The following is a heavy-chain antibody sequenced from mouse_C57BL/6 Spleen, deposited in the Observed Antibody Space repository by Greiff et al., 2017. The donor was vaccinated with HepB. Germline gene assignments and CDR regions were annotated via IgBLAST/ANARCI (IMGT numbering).Heavy chain of an antibody. Sequence: VQLQQPGAELVKPVASVKLSCKASGYTFTSYWMHWVKQRPGQGLEWIGMIHPNSGSTNYNEKFKSKATLTVDKSSSTAYMQLSSLTSEDSAVYYCARSPYYYGSSLYWYFDVWGTGTTVTVSS. CDR2: IHPNSGST. J-gene: IGHJ1*03. CDR1: GYTFTSYW. V-gene: IGHV1-64*01. D-gene: IGHD1-1*01. CDR3: ARSPYYYGSSLYWYFDV.